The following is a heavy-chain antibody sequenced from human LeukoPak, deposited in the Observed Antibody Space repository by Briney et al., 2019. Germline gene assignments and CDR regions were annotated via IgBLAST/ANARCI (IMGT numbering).Heavy chain of an antibody. V-gene: IGHV3-23*01. CDR3: AKVRGSSWYYSD. CDR1: GFTFSSYA. J-gene: IGHJ4*02. D-gene: IGHD6-13*01. CDR2: ISGSGGST. Sequence: GESLRLSCAASGFTFSSYAMSWVRPAPGRGREWVSAISGSGGSTYYAESVKGRFTISSDNSKNTLDLQMSSLRAEDTAVYYCAKVRGSSWYYSDWGEGTLVTVSS.